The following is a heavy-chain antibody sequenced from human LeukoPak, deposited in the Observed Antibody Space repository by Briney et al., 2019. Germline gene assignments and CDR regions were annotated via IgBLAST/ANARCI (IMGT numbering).Heavy chain of an antibody. J-gene: IGHJ2*01. Sequence: GGSLRLSCAASGFTFSSYEMNWVRQAPGKGLEWVSYISSSGSTIYYADSVKGRFAISRDNAKNSLYLQMNSLRAEDTAVYYCASSYWYFDLWGRGTLVTVSS. CDR1: GFTFSSYE. V-gene: IGHV3-48*03. CDR2: ISSSGSTI. CDR3: ASSYWYFDL.